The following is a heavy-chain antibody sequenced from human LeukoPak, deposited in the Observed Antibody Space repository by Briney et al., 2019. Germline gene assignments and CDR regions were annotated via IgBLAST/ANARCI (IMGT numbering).Heavy chain of an antibody. CDR1: GFTVSSNY. V-gene: IGHV3-53*01. J-gene: IGHJ4*02. CDR2: IYSGGST. CDR3: ARERDSRYFDY. Sequence: GGSLRLSCAASGFTVSSNYMSWVRQAPGKGLEWVSVIYSGGSTYYADSVKGRFTISRDNSKNTLYLQMNSLRAEDTAVYYCARERDSRYFDYWGQGTLVTVSS. D-gene: IGHD6-13*01.